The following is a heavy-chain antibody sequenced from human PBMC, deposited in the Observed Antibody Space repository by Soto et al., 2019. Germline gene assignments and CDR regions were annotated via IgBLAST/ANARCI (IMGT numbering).Heavy chain of an antibody. D-gene: IGHD6-13*01. J-gene: IGHJ4*02. CDR2: IYSDGRN. CDR3: ARGSSRWGY. V-gene: IGHV4-4*07. CDR1: GGSISSFY. Sequence: PSETLSLTCTVSGGSISSFYWSWIRQPAGKGLEWIGRIYSDGRNNYNPSLKSRVTMSVDTSKNQFSLRLSSVTAADTAMYYCARGSSRWGYWGQGTLVTVS.